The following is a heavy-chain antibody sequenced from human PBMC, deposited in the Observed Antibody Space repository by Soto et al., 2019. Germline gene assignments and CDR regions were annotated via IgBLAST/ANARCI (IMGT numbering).Heavy chain of an antibody. V-gene: IGHV4-59*01. Sequence: QVQLQESGPGLVKPSETLSLTCTVSGGSISSYYWSWIRQPPGKGLELIGYIYDSGSTNYNPSLKSRVTISVDRSKNQFSLKLSSVTAADTAVYYCARLPRWSGYYWYPGWYYVRDGMEVWGQGTTVTVSS. J-gene: IGHJ6*02. D-gene: IGHD3-3*01. CDR2: IYDSGST. CDR3: ARLPRWSGYYWYPGWYYVRDGMEV. CDR1: GGSISSYY.